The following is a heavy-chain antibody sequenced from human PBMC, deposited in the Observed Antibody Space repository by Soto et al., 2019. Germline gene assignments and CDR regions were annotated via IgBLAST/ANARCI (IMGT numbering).Heavy chain of an antibody. V-gene: IGHV5-51*01. Sequence: GESLKISCKGSGYSFTSYWIGWVRQMPGKGLEWMGIIYPGDSDTRYSPSFQGQVTISADKSISTAYLQWSSLKASDTAMYYCARRAYSGYDLGPAVGVFDIWGQGTMVTVSS. CDR2: IYPGDSDT. CDR1: GYSFTSYW. D-gene: IGHD5-12*01. J-gene: IGHJ3*02. CDR3: ARRAYSGYDLGPAVGVFDI.